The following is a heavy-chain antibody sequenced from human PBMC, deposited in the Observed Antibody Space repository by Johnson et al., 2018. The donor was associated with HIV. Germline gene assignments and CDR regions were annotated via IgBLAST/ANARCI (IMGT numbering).Heavy chain of an antibody. CDR1: GFTFDDNA. D-gene: IGHD3-22*01. CDR2: ITWNSGSI. J-gene: IGHJ3*02. V-gene: IGHV3-9*01. Sequence: VQLVESGGGLVQPGRSLRLSCAASGFTFDDNAMHWVRQAPGQGLEWVSGITWNSGSIGYADSVKGRFTISRDNAKNSLYLQMNSLRAEDTAVYYCARDRFGYYDSSGSYAFDIWGQGTMVTVSS. CDR3: ARDRFGYYDSSGSYAFDI.